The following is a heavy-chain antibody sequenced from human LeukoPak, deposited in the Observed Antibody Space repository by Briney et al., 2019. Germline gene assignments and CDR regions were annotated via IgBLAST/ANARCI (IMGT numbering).Heavy chain of an antibody. D-gene: IGHD4-17*01. V-gene: IGHV4-59*08. CDR3: ARAISHDYGDLDFDY. CDR2: IYYSGST. J-gene: IGHJ4*02. Sequence: SETLSLTCTVSGGSISNYYWSWIRQPPGKGLEWIGYIYYSGSTNYNPSLKSRVTISVDTSKNQFSLKLSSVTAADTAVYYCARAISHDYGDLDFDYWGQGTLVTVSS. CDR1: GGSISNYY.